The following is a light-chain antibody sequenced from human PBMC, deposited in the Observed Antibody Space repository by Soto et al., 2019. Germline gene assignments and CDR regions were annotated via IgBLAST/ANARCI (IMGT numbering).Light chain of an antibody. CDR3: SSYTSSITLDV. J-gene: IGLJ1*01. CDR1: SSDVGDYNS. V-gene: IGLV2-14*01. CDR2: EVT. Sequence: QSALTQPASVSGSPGQSITISCTGTSSDVGDYNSVSWYQQHPGTAPKLMIYEVTNRPSGVSNRFSGSKSGNTASLTISGLRAEDEADYFCSSYTSSITLDVFGTGTKVTVL.